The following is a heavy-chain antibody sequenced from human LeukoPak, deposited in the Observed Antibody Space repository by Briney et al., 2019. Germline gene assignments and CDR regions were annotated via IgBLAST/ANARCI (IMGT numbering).Heavy chain of an antibody. CDR3: AHTKRDYYDSSAYYDY. D-gene: IGHD3-22*01. CDR1: GFSVSTSGVG. Sequence: SGPTLVNPTQTLTLTCTFSGFSVSTSGVGVGWIRQPPGKALEWLGFIYWNDDKRYSPSLKSRLTITKDTSKNQVVLTITNMDPVDTATYYCAHTKRDYYDSSAYYDYWGQGTLVTVSS. CDR2: IYWNDDK. J-gene: IGHJ4*02. V-gene: IGHV2-5*01.